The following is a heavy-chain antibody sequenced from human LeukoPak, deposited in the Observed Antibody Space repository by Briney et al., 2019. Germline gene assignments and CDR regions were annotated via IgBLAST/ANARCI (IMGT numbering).Heavy chain of an antibody. CDR2: SGTVGDT. Sequence: HPGGSLRLSCAASGFTSSAYDMHWVRQITGGGLEWVSTSGTVGDTFYSDSVKGRFTISRENAKNSVHLQMNSLRVEDSAIYFCVRAAMPYIINGRRFDYWGQGTLVTVSS. J-gene: IGHJ4*02. CDR3: VRAAMPYIINGRRFDY. D-gene: IGHD2-2*01. CDR1: GFTSSAYD. V-gene: IGHV3-13*04.